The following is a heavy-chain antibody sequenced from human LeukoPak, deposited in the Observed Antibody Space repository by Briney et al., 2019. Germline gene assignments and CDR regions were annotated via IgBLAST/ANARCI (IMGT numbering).Heavy chain of an antibody. Sequence: SETLSLTCSVSGASISSHYWSWIRQPPGKGLEWIGYIHYSGNSNYNPSLKSRVTISVDTSKNQFSLKLSSVTAADTAVYYCAREVGGYSGYVDYWGQGTLVTVSS. D-gene: IGHD5-12*01. CDR1: GASISSHY. V-gene: IGHV4-59*11. CDR2: IHYSGNS. J-gene: IGHJ4*02. CDR3: AREVGGYSGYVDY.